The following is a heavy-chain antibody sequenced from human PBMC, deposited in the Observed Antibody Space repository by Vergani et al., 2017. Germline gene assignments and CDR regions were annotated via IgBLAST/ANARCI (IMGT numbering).Heavy chain of an antibody. D-gene: IGHD4-17*01. CDR2: INPNSGGT. V-gene: IGHV1-2*02. CDR1: GYTFTGYY. CDR3: ARVGDYKFDY. Sequence: QVQLVQSGAEVKKPGATVKVSCKASGYTFTGYYMHWVRQAPGQGLEWMGWINPNSGGTYYAQKFQGRVTMTRDTSISTAYMELSRMRSDDTAVYYCARVGDYKFDYWGEGTLVTVSS. J-gene: IGHJ4*02.